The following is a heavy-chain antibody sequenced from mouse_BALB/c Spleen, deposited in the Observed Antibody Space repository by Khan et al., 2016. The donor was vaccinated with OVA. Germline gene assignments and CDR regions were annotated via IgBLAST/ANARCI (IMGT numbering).Heavy chain of an antibody. CDR3: ARNPFAY. CDR2: IDPYDSET. Sequence: QVQLQQPGAELVRPGASVKLSCEASGYTFTSYWMNWVKQSPEQGLEWIGRIDPYDSETPYNQNFKDKAILTVDKSSSTAYMQLSSLAAEDSAVYYCARNPFAYWGQGTLVTVSA. J-gene: IGHJ3*01. V-gene: IGHV1-52*01. CDR1: GYTFTSYW.